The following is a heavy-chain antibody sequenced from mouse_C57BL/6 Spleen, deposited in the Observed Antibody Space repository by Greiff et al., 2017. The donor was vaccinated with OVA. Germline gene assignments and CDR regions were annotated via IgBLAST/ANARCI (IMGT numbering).Heavy chain of an antibody. Sequence: QVQLQQSGAELVKPGASVTISCKASGYAFSSYWMNWVKQRPGKGLEWIGQIYPGDGATNYNGKFKGKATLTADKSSSTAYMQLSSLTSEDSAVYFCARGLTGVFDYWGQGTTLTVSS. CDR1: GYAFSSYW. D-gene: IGHD4-1*01. J-gene: IGHJ2*01. CDR2: IYPGDGAT. V-gene: IGHV1-80*01. CDR3: ARGLTGVFDY.